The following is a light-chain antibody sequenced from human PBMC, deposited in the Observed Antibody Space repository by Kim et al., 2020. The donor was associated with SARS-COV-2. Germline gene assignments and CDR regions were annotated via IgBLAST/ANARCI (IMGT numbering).Light chain of an antibody. V-gene: IGLV1-44*01. CDR2: YSD. J-gene: IGLJ2*01. CDR1: GSNIGSNP. Sequence: GQGVTVSCSGGGSNIGSNPVNGYQQLPGTAPKRLIYYSDQRPSGVPDRFSGSKSGTSASLAISGLQSEDEADYHCAAWDDNLKAVVFGGGTKLAVL. CDR3: AAWDDNLKAVV.